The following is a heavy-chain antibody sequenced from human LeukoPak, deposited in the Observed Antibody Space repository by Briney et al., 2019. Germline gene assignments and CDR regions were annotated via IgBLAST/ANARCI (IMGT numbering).Heavy chain of an antibody. CDR3: AKMTDSTPYSSGTFDS. CDR1: GFTLSSLA. CDR2: ISDTGDKT. D-gene: IGHD3-10*01. Sequence: GGSLRLSCAASGFTLSSLAMHWVRQAPGKGLEWVSAISDTGDKTYYADSVKGRFTISRDNSRNTLYLQMSRLRAEDTALFYCAKMTDSTPYSSGTFDSWGQGTLVTVSS. V-gene: IGHV3-23*01. J-gene: IGHJ4*02.